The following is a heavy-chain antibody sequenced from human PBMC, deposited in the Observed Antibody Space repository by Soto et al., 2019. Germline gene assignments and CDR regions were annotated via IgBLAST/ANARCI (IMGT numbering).Heavy chain of an antibody. CDR1: GGTFSSYA. CDR2: IICIFGTA. D-gene: IGHD3-3*01. Sequence: GASVKVSCKASGGTFSSYAISWVRQAPGQGLEWMGGIICIFGTANYSQKYQGRLSLSADASASTDYMDLARLNSVDTAVYYCVRAPALGFWYWFDPWGRGTPVTVSS. CDR3: VRAPALGFWYWFDP. V-gene: IGHV1-69*13. J-gene: IGHJ5*02.